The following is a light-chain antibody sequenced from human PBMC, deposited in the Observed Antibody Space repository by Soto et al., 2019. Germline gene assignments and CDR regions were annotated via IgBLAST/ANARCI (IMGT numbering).Light chain of an antibody. J-gene: IGKJ4*01. CDR3: QQLNSYPLT. Sequence: IQLTQSPSSLSASVGDRVTITCRASQAISSYLAWYQQKPGKAPNLLIYAASTLQSGVPSRFSGSGSGTDFTLTISSLQPADFATYCCQQLNSYPLTFGGGTKVEIK. CDR2: AAS. CDR1: QAISSY. V-gene: IGKV1-9*01.